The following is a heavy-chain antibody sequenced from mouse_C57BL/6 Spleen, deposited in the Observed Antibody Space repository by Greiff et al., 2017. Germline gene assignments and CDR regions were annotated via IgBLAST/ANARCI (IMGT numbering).Heavy chain of an antibody. CDR2: ISSGSSTI. J-gene: IGHJ3*01. D-gene: IGHD1-1*01. CDR1: GFTFSDYG. CDR3: ARARLITTVVPCAY. Sequence: EVHLVESGGGLVKPGGSLKLSCAASGFTFSDYGMHWVRQAPEKGLEWVAYISSGSSTIYYADTVKGRFTISRDNAKNTLFLQMTSLRSEDTAMYYCARARLITTVVPCAYWGQGTLVTVSA. V-gene: IGHV5-17*01.